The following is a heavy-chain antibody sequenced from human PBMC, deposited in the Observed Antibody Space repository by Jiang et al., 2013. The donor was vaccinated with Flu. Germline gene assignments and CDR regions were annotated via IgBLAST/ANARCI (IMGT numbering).Heavy chain of an antibody. CDR2: ISYDGSNK. J-gene: IGHJ4*02. CDR3: ATGPSYYDILTGYPDY. D-gene: IGHD3-9*01. CDR1: GFTFSSYA. Sequence: RLSCAASGFTFSSYAMHWVRQAPGKGLEWVAVISYDGSNKYYADSVKGRFTISRDNSKNTLYLQMNSLRAEDTAVYYCATGPSYYDILTGYPDYWGQGTLVTVSS. V-gene: IGHV3-30-3*01.